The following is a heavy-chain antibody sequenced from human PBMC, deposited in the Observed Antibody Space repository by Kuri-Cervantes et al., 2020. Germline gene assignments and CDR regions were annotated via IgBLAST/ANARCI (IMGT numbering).Heavy chain of an antibody. Sequence: GGCLRLSCAASGFSFGNFWMSWVRQAPGKGLEWVANINPDGGDKNYLDSVKGRFTISRDNAKNSLDLQMNSLRVEDTAVFYCARHGQVPTDWGQGTLVTVSS. V-gene: IGHV3-7*01. D-gene: IGHD4/OR15-4a*01. CDR3: ARHGQVPTD. CDR1: GFSFGNFW. J-gene: IGHJ4*02. CDR2: INPDGGDK.